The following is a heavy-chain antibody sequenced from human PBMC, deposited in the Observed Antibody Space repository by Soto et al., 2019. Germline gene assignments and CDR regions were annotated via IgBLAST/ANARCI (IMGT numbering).Heavy chain of an antibody. D-gene: IGHD4-17*01. CDR3: ARGVDDYGDHAFDY. J-gene: IGHJ4*02. CDR2: IYYSGST. Sequence: QVQLQESGPGLVKPSQTLSLTCTVSGGSISSGGYYWSWIRQHPGKGLEWIGYIYYSGSTYYNPSLKSRVTISVDTSKNQFSLKLSSVTAADTAVYYCARGVDDYGDHAFDYWGQGTLVTVSS. CDR1: GGSISSGGYY. V-gene: IGHV4-31*03.